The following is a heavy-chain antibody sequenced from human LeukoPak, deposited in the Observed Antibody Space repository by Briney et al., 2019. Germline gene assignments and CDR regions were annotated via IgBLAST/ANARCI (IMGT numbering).Heavy chain of an antibody. J-gene: IGHJ5*02. D-gene: IGHD2-2*01. CDR1: GGSFSGYY. CDR3: ARDRDCSSTSCYEKTYNWFDP. V-gene: IGHV4-34*01. Sequence: SETLSLTCAVYGGSFSGYYWSWIRQPPGKGLEWIGEINHSGSTNYNPSLKSRVTISVDTSKNQFSLKLSSVTAADTAVYYCARDRDCSSTSCYEKTYNWFDPWGQGTLVTASS. CDR2: INHSGST.